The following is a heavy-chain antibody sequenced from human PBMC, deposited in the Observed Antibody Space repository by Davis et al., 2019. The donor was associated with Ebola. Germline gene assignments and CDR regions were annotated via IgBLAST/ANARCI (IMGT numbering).Heavy chain of an antibody. CDR2: TYYRSKWYN. Sequence: PSETLSLTCAISGDSVSSNSPAWNWIRQSPSRGLEWLGRTYYRSKWYNDYAVSVKSRITINPDTSKNQFSLQLSSVTPEDTGLYYCARGWFRGSMDVWGEGTTVTVSS. D-gene: IGHD3-10*01. J-gene: IGHJ6*04. CDR3: ARGWFRGSMDV. V-gene: IGHV6-1*01. CDR1: GDSVSSNSPA.